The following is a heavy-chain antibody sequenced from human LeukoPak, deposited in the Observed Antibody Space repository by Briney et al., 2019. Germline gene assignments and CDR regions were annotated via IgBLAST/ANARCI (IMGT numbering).Heavy chain of an antibody. CDR2: INPNSGGT. V-gene: IGHV1-2*02. J-gene: IGHJ5*02. D-gene: IGHD3-22*01. CDR1: GYTFTGYY. CDR3: AREEDYYDSSGYGNWFDP. Sequence: ASVKVSCKASGYTFTGYYMHWVRQAPGQGLEWMGWINPNSGGTNYAQKFQGRVTMTRDTSISTAYMELSRLRSDDTAVYYCAREEDYYDSSGYGNWFDPWGQGTLVTVSS.